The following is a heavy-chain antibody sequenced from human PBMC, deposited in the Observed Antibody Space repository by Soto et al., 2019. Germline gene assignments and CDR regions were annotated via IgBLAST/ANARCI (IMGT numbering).Heavy chain of an antibody. D-gene: IGHD2-15*01. J-gene: IGHJ4*02. V-gene: IGHV3-30-3*01. CDR1: GFTFSSYA. CDR2: ISYDGSNK. Sequence: GGSLRLSCAASGFTFSSYAMHWVRQAPGKGLEWVAVISYDGSNKYYADSVKGRFTISRDNSKNTLYLQMNSLRAEDTAVYYCASSQVVVVAELSYWGQGTLVTVSS. CDR3: ASSQVVVVAELSY.